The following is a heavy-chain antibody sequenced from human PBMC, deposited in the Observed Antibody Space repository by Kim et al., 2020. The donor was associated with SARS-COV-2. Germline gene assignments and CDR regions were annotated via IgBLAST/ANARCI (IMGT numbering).Heavy chain of an antibody. CDR3: ERPGKVWVAAAYFDY. V-gene: IGHV4-39*01. D-gene: IGHD6-13*01. Sequence: PSRKGRVTISVDTSKNQFSLKLSSVTAADTAVYYCERPGKVWVAAAYFDYWCQGTLVTVSS. J-gene: IGHJ4*02.